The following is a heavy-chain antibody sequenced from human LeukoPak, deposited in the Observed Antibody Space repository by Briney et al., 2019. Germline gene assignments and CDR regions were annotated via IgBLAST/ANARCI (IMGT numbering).Heavy chain of an antibody. Sequence: PGGSLRLSCVASGFTFNNHAMSWVRQAPGKGLEWVSAFSGSGDSTFYAGSVRGRFTISRDNSKNTLYLQMDSLRAEDTAIYYCTKDFRGSGYFFDYWGQGTPVTVSS. V-gene: IGHV3-23*01. CDR3: TKDFRGSGYFFDY. CDR1: GFTFNNHA. CDR2: FSGSGDST. J-gene: IGHJ4*02. D-gene: IGHD3-10*01.